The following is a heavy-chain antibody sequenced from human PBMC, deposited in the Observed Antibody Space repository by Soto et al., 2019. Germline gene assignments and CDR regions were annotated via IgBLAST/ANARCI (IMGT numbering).Heavy chain of an antibody. Sequence: LSLPCAVYGGSFSGYYWGWIRQPPGKGLEWIGEINHSGSTNYNPSLKSRVTISVDTSKNQFSLKLSSVTAADTAVYYCARGGRLGYYGMDVWGQGTTVTVSS. J-gene: IGHJ6*02. V-gene: IGHV4-34*01. CDR1: GGSFSGYY. CDR2: INHSGST. CDR3: ARGGRLGYYGMDV. D-gene: IGHD6-25*01.